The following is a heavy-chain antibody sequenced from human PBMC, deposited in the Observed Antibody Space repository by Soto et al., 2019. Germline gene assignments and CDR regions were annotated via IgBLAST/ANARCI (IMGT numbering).Heavy chain of an antibody. CDR3: AKTAGYDYVWGSSGLDP. Sequence: GGSLRLSCAGSGFTFSSYGMHWVRRAPGKGLEWVAVISYDGSDKYYGDSVKGRFTISRDDSKNTLYLQMNSLRVEDTAIYYCAKTAGYDYVWGSSGLDPWGQGTLVTVSS. CDR1: GFTFSSYG. V-gene: IGHV3-30*18. J-gene: IGHJ5*02. CDR2: ISYDGSDK. D-gene: IGHD3-16*01.